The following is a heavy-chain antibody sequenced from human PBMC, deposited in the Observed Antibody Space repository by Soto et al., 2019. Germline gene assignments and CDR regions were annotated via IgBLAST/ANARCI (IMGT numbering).Heavy chain of an antibody. CDR1: GYTFTSYA. Sequence: GASVKVSCKASGYTFTSYAMHWVRQAPGQRLEWMGWINAGNSNTKYSQKFQGRVTITRDTSASTAYMELSSLRSEDTAVYYCARKAGPYCSSTSCSYGMDVWGQGTTVTVSS. CDR2: INAGNSNT. V-gene: IGHV1-3*01. CDR3: ARKAGPYCSSTSCSYGMDV. J-gene: IGHJ6*02. D-gene: IGHD2-2*01.